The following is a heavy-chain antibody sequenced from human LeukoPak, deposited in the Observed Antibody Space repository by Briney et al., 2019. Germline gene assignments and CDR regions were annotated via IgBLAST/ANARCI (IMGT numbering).Heavy chain of an antibody. V-gene: IGHV3-23*01. J-gene: IGHJ4*02. CDR3: AKDSAKKYDDY. CDR1: GFTFSSYA. Sequence: HPGGSLRLSCAAPGFTFSSYAMSWVRQAPGKGLEWVSGISGNGGSIYYADSVKGRFTISRDNSKNTLYLQINSLRAEDTAVYYCAKDSAKKYDDYWGQGTLVTVSS. CDR2: ISGNGGSI. D-gene: IGHD2/OR15-2a*01.